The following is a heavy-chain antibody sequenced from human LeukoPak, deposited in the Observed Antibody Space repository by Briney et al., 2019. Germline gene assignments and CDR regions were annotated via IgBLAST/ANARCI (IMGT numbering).Heavy chain of an antibody. J-gene: IGHJ2*01. CDR2: IYHSGST. CDR3: ASHQPYYYDTRGYFYWYFDL. V-gene: IGHV4-39*07. CDR1: GGSVSRTSYY. Sequence: KSSETLSLTCTVSGGSVSRTSYYWSWIRQPPGKGLEWIGDIYHSGSTNYNPSLKSRLTISVDTSKNQFSLKLSSVTAADTAVYYCASHQPYYYDTRGYFYWYFDLWGRGTLVTVSS. D-gene: IGHD3-22*01.